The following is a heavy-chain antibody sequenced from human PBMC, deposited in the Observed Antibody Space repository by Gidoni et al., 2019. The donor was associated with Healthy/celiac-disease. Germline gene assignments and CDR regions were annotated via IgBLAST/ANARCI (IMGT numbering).Heavy chain of an antibody. CDR1: GFTFSSYA. CDR3: ARLNYGDYADY. Sequence: QVRLVESGGGVVQPGRSLRLSCASSGFTFSSYAMHWVRQAPGKGLEWVAVISYDGSNKYYADSVKGRFTISRDNSKNTLYLQMNSLRAEDTAVYYCARLNYGDYADYWGQGTLVTVSS. V-gene: IGHV3-30-3*01. D-gene: IGHD4-17*01. J-gene: IGHJ4*02. CDR2: ISYDGSNK.